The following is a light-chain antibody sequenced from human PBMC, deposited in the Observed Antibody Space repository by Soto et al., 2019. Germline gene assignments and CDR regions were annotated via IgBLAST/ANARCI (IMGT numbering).Light chain of an antibody. V-gene: IGKV3-20*01. CDR1: QSVSSSY. CDR3: QQYGSSPCR. J-gene: IGKJ1*01. Sequence: IVLTQSPGTLSLSPGERATLSCRASQSVSSSYLAWYQQKPGQAPRLLIYGASSRATGIPDRFSGSGSGTDFTLTISRLEPEDFAVYYCQQYGSSPCRFGQGTKVDIK. CDR2: GAS.